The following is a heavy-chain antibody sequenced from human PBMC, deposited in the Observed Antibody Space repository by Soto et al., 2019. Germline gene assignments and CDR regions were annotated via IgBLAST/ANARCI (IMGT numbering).Heavy chain of an antibody. CDR3: ARDGVPYYYYGMDV. D-gene: IGHD1-1*01. Sequence: SGGSLRLSCAASGFTVSSNYMSWVRQAPGKGLEWVSVIYSGGSTYYADSVKGRFTISRHNSKNTLYLQMNSLRAEDTAVYYCARDGVPYYYYGMDVWGQGTTVTVSS. J-gene: IGHJ6*02. CDR2: IYSGGST. V-gene: IGHV3-53*04. CDR1: GFTVSSNY.